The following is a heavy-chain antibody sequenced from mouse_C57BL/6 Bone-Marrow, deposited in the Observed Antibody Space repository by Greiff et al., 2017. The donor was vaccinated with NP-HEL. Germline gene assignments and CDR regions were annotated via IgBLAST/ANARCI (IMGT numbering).Heavy chain of an antibody. CDR1: GFTFSSYG. CDR2: ISSGGSYT. V-gene: IGHV5-6*01. Sequence: EVHLVESGGDLVKPGGSLKLSCAASGFTFSSYGMSWVRQTPDKRLEWVATISSGGSYTYYPDNVKGRFTISRDNANNTLYLQLSRLKSEDTAKYYGARHRGIYDYGSKAMDYWGQGTSVTVSA. D-gene: IGHD1-1*01. CDR3: ARHRGIYDYGSKAMDY. J-gene: IGHJ4*01.